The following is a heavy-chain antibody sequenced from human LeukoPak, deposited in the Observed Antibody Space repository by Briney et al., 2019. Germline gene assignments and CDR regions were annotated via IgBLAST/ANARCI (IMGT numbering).Heavy chain of an antibody. Sequence: GRSLRLSCAASGFTFSSYAMHWVRQAPGQRLEWMGWINAGNGNTKYSQKFQGRVTITRDTSASTAYMELSSLRSEDTAVYYCARTYDYGDYSFDYWGQGTLVTVSS. D-gene: IGHD4-17*01. V-gene: IGHV1-3*01. J-gene: IGHJ4*02. CDR3: ARTYDYGDYSFDY. CDR1: GFTFSSYA. CDR2: INAGNGNT.